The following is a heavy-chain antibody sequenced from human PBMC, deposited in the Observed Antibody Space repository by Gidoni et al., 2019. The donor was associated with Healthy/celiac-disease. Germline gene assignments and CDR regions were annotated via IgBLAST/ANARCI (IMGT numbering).Heavy chain of an antibody. CDR2: IKQDGSEK. V-gene: IGHV3-7*01. J-gene: IGHJ4*02. CDR1: GFTFSSYW. CDR3: ARGRQWLGSGYYFDY. Sequence: EVQLVESGGGLVQPGGSLRLSCAASGFTFSSYWMSWVRQAPGKGLEWLANIKQDGSEKYYVDSVKGRFTISRDNAKNSLYLQMNSLRAEDTAVYYCARGRQWLGSGYYFDYWGQGTLVTVSS. D-gene: IGHD6-19*01.